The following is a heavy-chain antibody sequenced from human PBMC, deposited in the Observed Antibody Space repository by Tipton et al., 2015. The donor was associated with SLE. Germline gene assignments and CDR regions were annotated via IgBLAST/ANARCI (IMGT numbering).Heavy chain of an antibody. CDR2: IFARGST. J-gene: IGHJ6*03. CDR3: AREATAIEVRYYYHYYMDV. CDR1: RGSFSGYH. Sequence: TLSLTCTIYRGSFSGYHWAWIRQSPGKGLEWIGRIFARGSTNHNPSLNSRVTISVDTSKNQFSLKLSSVTAADTAVYYCAREATAIEVRYYYHYYMDVWGKGTTVTISS. D-gene: IGHD5-18*01. V-gene: IGHV4-4*08.